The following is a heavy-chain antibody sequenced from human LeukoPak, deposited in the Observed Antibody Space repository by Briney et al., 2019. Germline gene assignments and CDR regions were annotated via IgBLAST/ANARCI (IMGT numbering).Heavy chain of an antibody. J-gene: IGHJ3*02. V-gene: IGHV4-4*07. CDR1: GGSISSYY. Sequence: SETLSLTCTVSGGSISSYYWSWVRQPAGKGLEWIGRFYTSGSTNYNPSLKSRVTMSVDTSKNQFSLNLNSVTAADTAVYYCARDRLELGVFDIWGQGTMVTVSS. CDR2: FYTSGST. CDR3: ARDRLELGVFDI. D-gene: IGHD1-7*01.